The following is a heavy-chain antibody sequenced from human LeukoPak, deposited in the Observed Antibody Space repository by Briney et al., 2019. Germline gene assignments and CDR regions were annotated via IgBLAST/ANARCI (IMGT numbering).Heavy chain of an antibody. J-gene: IGHJ6*02. CDR2: IIPIFGTA. D-gene: IGHD6-19*01. V-gene: IGHV1-69*13. CDR1: GGTFSSYA. CDR3: AREDRIAVAGRYYYYYYGMDV. Sequence: GASVKVSCKASGGTFSSYAISWVRQAPGQGLEWMGGIIPIFGTANYAQKFQGRVTITADESTSTANMELSSLRSEDTAVYYCAREDRIAVAGRYYYYYYGMDVWGQGTTVTVSS.